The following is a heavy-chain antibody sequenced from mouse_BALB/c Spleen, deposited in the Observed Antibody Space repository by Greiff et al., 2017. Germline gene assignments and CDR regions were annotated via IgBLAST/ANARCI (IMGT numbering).Heavy chain of an antibody. CDR3: ARSTTPYGAWFAY. D-gene: IGHD2-1*01. V-gene: IGHV5-17*02. CDR2: ISSGSSTI. CDR1: GFTFSSFG. J-gene: IGHJ3*01. Sequence: EVKLVESGGGLVQPGGSRKLSCAASGFTFSSFGMHWVRQAPEKGLEWVAYISSGSSTIYYADTVKGRFTISRDNPKNTLFLQMTSLRSEDTAMYNCARSTTPYGAWFAYWGEGTLVTVSA.